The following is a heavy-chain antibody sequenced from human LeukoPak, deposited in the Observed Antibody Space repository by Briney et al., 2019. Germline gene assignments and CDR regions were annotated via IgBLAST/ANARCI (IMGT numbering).Heavy chain of an antibody. Sequence: GGSLRLSCAALGFTFEMNWVRQAPGKGLEWVSYISAIDSTTYYADSVKGRFTISRDNAKNSLYLQMNSLRVEDTAVYHCARGLASSNWPHWFDPWGQGTLVSVSS. V-gene: IGHV3-48*03. CDR2: ISAIDSTT. CDR1: GFTFE. J-gene: IGHJ5*02. D-gene: IGHD6-13*01. CDR3: ARGLASSNWPHWFDP.